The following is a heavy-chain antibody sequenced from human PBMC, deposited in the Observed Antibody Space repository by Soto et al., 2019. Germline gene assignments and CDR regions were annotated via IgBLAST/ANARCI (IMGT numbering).Heavy chain of an antibody. V-gene: IGHV4-30-4*01. D-gene: IGHD2-2*02. J-gene: IGHJ6*02. CDR1: GGSISSGDYY. CDR2: IYYSGST. Sequence: QVQLQESGPGLVKPSQTLSLTCTVSGGSISSGDYYWSWIRQPPGKGLEWIGYIYYSGSTYYNPSLKSRVTISVDTSKNQFSLKLSSVTAADTAVYYCARDTYCSSTSCYKHYYGMDVWGQGTTVTVSS. CDR3: ARDTYCSSTSCYKHYYGMDV.